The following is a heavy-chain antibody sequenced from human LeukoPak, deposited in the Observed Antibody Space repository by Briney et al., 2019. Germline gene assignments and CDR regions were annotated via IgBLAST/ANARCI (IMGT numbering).Heavy chain of an antibody. Sequence: SETLSLTCTVSGDYISSGIHYWSWIRQPAGKGLEWIGRIFSSGSTNYNPSLKSRVTMSVDTSKNQFSLKLSSVTAADTAVYYCALVNGNWFDPWGQGTLVTVSS. CDR1: GDYISSGIHY. CDR3: ALVNGNWFDP. J-gene: IGHJ5*02. V-gene: IGHV4-61*02. D-gene: IGHD3-9*01. CDR2: IFSSGST.